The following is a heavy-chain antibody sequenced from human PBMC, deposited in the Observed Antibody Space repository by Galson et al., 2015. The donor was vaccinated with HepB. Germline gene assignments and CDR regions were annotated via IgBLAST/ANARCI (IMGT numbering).Heavy chain of an antibody. CDR2: ISYNGDTQ. D-gene: IGHD2-15*01. V-gene: IGHV3-30*04. CDR3: AREDRNAYDFFDY. CDR1: GFSFRSYT. Sequence: SLRLSCAVSGFSFRSYTMHWVRQAPGKGLEWMSSISYNGDTQNYVDSVKGRFTTSRDNSKSTLYLQMNGLRPEDTAVYYCAREDRNAYDFFDYWGQGTLVSVST. J-gene: IGHJ4*02.